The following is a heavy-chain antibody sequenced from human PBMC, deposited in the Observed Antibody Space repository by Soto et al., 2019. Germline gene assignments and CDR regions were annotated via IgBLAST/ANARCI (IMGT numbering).Heavy chain of an antibody. D-gene: IGHD3-10*01. J-gene: IGHJ6*02. CDR2: IYYSGST. CDR1: GVSISSGDYY. V-gene: IGHV4-39*01. Sequence: SETLSLTCTVSGVSISSGDYYWSWIRQPPGKGLEWIGSIYYSGSTYYNPSLKSRVTISVDTSKNQFSLKLSSVTAADTAVYYCAVRAMVRGVNGMDVWGQGTTVTVSS. CDR3: AVRAMVRGVNGMDV.